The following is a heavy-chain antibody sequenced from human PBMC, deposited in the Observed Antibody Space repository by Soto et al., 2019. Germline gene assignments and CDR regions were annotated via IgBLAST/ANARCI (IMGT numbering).Heavy chain of an antibody. Sequence: QVRLQQWGAGLLKPSETLFLTCAVYGGSFSDYYWSWIRQPPGKGLEWIGEINHSGSTNYNPSLKSRVTISVDTSKNQFSLKLNSVTAADTAVYYCAREVPSRYFDLWGRGTPLTVSS. CDR1: GGSFSDYY. CDR2: INHSGST. V-gene: IGHV4-34*01. J-gene: IGHJ2*01. D-gene: IGHD1-1*01. CDR3: AREVPSRYFDL.